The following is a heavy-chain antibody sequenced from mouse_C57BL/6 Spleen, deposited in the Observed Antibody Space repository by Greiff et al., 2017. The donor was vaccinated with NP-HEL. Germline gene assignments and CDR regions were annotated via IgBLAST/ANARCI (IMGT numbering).Heavy chain of an antibody. CDR3: ARRGGYDYDPFDY. CDR2: IYPYNGVS. J-gene: IGHJ2*01. Sequence: EVKLMESGPELVKPGASVKISCKASGYSFTGYYMHWVKQSHGNILDWIGYIYPYNGVSSYNQKFKGKATLTVDKSSSTAYMELRSLTSEDAAVYDCARRGGYDYDPFDYWGQGTTLTVSS. D-gene: IGHD2-4*01. CDR1: GYSFTGYY. V-gene: IGHV1-31*01.